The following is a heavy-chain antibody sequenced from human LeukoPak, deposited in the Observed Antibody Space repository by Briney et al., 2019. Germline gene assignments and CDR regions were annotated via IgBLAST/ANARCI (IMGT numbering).Heavy chain of an antibody. Sequence: GGSLRLSCAASGFTFSSYAMSWVRQAPGKGLEWVSAISGSGGSTYYADSVKGRFTISRDNSKNTLFVQMSSLRAEDTAVYYCAKGSRQFSSDKAGPIDYWGQGTLVTVSS. V-gene: IGHV3-23*01. CDR3: AKGSRQFSSDKAGPIDY. J-gene: IGHJ4*02. CDR2: ISGSGGST. CDR1: GFTFSSYA. D-gene: IGHD6-19*01.